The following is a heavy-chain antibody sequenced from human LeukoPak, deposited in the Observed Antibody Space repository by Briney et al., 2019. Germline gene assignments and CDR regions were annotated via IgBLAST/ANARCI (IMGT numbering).Heavy chain of an antibody. CDR1: GGSISSYY. Sequence: SETLSLTCTVSGGSISSYYWSRIRQPPGKGLEWIGYIYYSGSTNYNPSLKSRVTISVDTSKNQFSLKLSSVTAADTAVYYCARDGVVTTSGAFDIWGQGTMVTVSS. V-gene: IGHV4-59*01. CDR2: IYYSGST. J-gene: IGHJ3*02. CDR3: ARDGVVTTSGAFDI. D-gene: IGHD3-3*01.